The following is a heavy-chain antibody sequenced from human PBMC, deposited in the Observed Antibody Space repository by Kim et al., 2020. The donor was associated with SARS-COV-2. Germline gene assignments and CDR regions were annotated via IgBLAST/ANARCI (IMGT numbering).Heavy chain of an antibody. V-gene: IGHV3-15*01. CDR2: IKSKIDGGTT. J-gene: IGHJ3*02. CDR1: RFTFSNAW. Sequence: GGSLRLSCAGSRFTFSNAWLSWVRQAPGKGLEWVVHIKSKIDGGTTDYAAPVKGRFTISRDDSKNTLYLQMSSLQTEDTAVYYCTTFPVRGLSAFDIWGQGTMVTVSS. D-gene: IGHD6-19*01. CDR3: TTFPVRGLSAFDI.